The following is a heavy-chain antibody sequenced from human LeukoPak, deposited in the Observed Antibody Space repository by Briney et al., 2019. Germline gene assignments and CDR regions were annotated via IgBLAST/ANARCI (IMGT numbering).Heavy chain of an antibody. CDR1: GSTFVMST. D-gene: IGHD3-22*01. Sequence: RRPLRLSSPASGSTFVMSTVSWVGQPPGRGREWVSAISGSGGSTYYADSVKGRFTISRDNSKNTLYLQMNSLRAEDTAVYYCVGEYDSSGYCVYWGQGTLVTVSS. CDR2: ISGSGGST. CDR3: VGEYDSSGYCVY. J-gene: IGHJ4*02. V-gene: IGHV3-23*01.